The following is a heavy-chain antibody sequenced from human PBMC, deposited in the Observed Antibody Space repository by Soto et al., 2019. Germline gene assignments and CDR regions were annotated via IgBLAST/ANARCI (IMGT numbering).Heavy chain of an antibody. CDR3: AVYTAGIGGDGS. D-gene: IGHD2-21*02. V-gene: IGHV4-61*01. CDR2: IRPAVSS. Sequence: QVQLQESGPGLVKPSETLSLTCTVSGASVSSGNFHWSWIRQPPGKGLEWIGQIRPAVSSNYDSSLRGRVTISPDTSKNLFSLILDSVTAADTAMYYCAVYTAGIGGDGSWGQGPMVTVSS. J-gene: IGHJ5*02. CDR1: GASVSSGNFH.